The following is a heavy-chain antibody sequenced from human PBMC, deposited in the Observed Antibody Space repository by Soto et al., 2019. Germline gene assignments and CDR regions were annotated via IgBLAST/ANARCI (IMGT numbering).Heavy chain of an antibody. Sequence: EVQLLESGGGLVQPGGSLRLSCAASGFTFSSYAMSWVRQAPGKGLEWVSAISGSGGSTYYADSVKGRFTISRDNSKNTLYLQMNSLRAEDTAVYYCAKDGGIFGVVIIPADYWGQGTLVTVSS. J-gene: IGHJ4*02. V-gene: IGHV3-23*01. D-gene: IGHD3-3*01. CDR2: ISGSGGST. CDR1: GFTFSSYA. CDR3: AKDGGIFGVVIIPADY.